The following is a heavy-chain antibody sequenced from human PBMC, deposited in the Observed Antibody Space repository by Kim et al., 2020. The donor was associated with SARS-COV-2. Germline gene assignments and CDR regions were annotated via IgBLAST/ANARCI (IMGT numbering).Heavy chain of an antibody. D-gene: IGHD2-2*01. Sequence: ASVKVSCKVSGYTLTELSMHWVRQAPGKGLEWMGGFDPEDGETIYAQKFQGRVTMTEDTSTDTAYMELSSLRSEDTAVYYCATGQISDIVVVPAADSDGRGHAFDIWGQGTMVTVSS. CDR2: FDPEDGET. J-gene: IGHJ3*02. CDR1: GYTLTELS. CDR3: ATGQISDIVVVPAADSDGRGHAFDI. V-gene: IGHV1-24*01.